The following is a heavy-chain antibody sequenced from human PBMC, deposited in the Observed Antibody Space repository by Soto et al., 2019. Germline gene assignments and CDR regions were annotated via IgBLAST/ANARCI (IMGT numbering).Heavy chain of an antibody. CDR1: GGSISSSSYY. J-gene: IGHJ4*02. Sequence: SETLSLTCTVSGGSISSSSYYWGWIRQPPGKGLEWIGSIYYSGSTYYNPSLKSRVTISVDTSKNQFSLKLSSVTAADTAVYYCARPLIAATTTTPAGPFDYWGQGTLVTVSS. CDR3: ARPLIAATTTTPAGPFDY. D-gene: IGHD6-6*01. V-gene: IGHV4-39*01. CDR2: IYYSGST.